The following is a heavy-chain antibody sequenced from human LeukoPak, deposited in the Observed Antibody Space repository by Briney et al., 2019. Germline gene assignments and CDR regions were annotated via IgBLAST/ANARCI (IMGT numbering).Heavy chain of an antibody. CDR2: IQYDDSIE. Sequence: GGSLRLSCAASGFTFSTFGMNWVRQAPDKGLEWVAFIQYDDSIEYYADSVKGRFTISRDNAKNTLYLQMNSLRGDDTAVYYCAKDQGVVGSYDYWGHGTLVTVSS. V-gene: IGHV3-30*02. J-gene: IGHJ4*01. D-gene: IGHD3-10*01. CDR1: GFTFSTFG. CDR3: AKDQGVVGSYDY.